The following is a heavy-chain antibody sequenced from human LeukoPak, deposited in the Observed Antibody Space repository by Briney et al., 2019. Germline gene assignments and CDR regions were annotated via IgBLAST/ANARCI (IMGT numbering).Heavy chain of an antibody. V-gene: IGHV3-48*04. J-gene: IGHJ3*02. D-gene: IGHD6-19*01. Sequence: GGSLRLSCAASGFTFSSYSMNWVRQAPGKGLEWVSYISSSSSTIYYADSVKGRFTISRDNAKNSLYLQMNSLRAEDTAVYYCAREMGIAVAVGAFDIWGQGTMVTVSS. CDR2: ISSSSSTI. CDR3: AREMGIAVAVGAFDI. CDR1: GFTFSSYS.